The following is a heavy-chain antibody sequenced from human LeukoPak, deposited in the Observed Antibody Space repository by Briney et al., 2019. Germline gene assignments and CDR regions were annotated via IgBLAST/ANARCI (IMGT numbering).Heavy chain of an antibody. CDR1: GGSISSGSYY. D-gene: IGHD3/OR15-3a*01. CDR3: ARQTGSGLFILP. J-gene: IGHJ4*02. CDR2: IYYSGNT. Sequence: SETLSLTCTVSGGSISSGSYYWGWIRQPPGKGLEWIGRIYYSGNTYYNASLKSQVSISIDTSKNQFSLRLTSVTAADTAVYYWARQTGSGLFILPGGQGTLVTVSS. V-gene: IGHV4-39*01.